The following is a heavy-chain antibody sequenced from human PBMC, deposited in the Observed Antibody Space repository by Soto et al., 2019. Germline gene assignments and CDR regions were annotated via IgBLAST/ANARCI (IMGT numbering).Heavy chain of an antibody. V-gene: IGHV4-4*07. J-gene: IGHJ4*02. CDR3: ARACSSNSCYDVFDY. CDR2: IYTSGST. Sequence: PSETLSLTCTVSGGYISSYDWSWIRQPAGQGLEWIGRIYTSGSTNYNPSLKSRVTMSVDTSKNQFSLKLSSVTAADTAVYYCARACSSNSCYDVFDYWGQGTLVTVSS. D-gene: IGHD2-2*01. CDR1: GGYISSYD.